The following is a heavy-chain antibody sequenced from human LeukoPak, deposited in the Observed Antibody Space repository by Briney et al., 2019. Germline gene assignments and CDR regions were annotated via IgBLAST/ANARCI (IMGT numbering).Heavy chain of an antibody. Sequence: SETLSLTCVVYGGSFSGYFWSWIRQPPGKGLEWIREITPSGSINYNPSLKSRASISIDTSKKKLSLRLTSVTAADSAVYYCASSFYYDSRDYWGQGTLVTVSS. CDR3: ASSFYYDSRDY. CDR1: GGSFSGYF. V-gene: IGHV4-34*01. J-gene: IGHJ4*02. D-gene: IGHD3-22*01. CDR2: ITPSGSI.